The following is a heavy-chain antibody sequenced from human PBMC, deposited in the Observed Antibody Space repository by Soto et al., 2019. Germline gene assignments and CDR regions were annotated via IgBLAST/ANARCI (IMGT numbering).Heavy chain of an antibody. J-gene: IGHJ6*02. CDR2: IKSKTDGGTT. Sequence: GGSLRLSCAASGFTFSNAWMSWVRQAPGKGLEWVGRIKSKTDGGTTDYAAPVKGRFTISRDDSKNTLYLQMNSLRAEDTAVYYCARDAPGFGEPLRGMDVWGQGTTVTVSS. CDR1: GFTFSNAW. D-gene: IGHD3-10*01. CDR3: ARDAPGFGEPLRGMDV. V-gene: IGHV3-15*01.